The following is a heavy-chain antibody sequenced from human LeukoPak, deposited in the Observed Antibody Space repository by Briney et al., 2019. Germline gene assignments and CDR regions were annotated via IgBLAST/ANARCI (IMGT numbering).Heavy chain of an antibody. J-gene: IGHJ3*02. V-gene: IGHV3-21*01. CDR3: ARTIFGVVTHAFDI. D-gene: IGHD3-3*01. CDR1: GFTFSSYS. CDR2: ISSSSSYI. Sequence: GXLRLSCAASGFTFSSYSMNWVRQAPGKGLEWVSSISSSSSYIYYADSVKGRFTISRDNAKNSLYLQMNSLRAEDTAVYYCARTIFGVVTHAFDIWGQGTMVTVSS.